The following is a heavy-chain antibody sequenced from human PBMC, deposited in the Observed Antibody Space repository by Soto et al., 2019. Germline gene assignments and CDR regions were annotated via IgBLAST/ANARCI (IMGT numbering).Heavy chain of an antibody. CDR3: ARRSIYADPPGVLDV. J-gene: IGHJ6*02. V-gene: IGHV4-4*02. CDR1: GASISSNNW. D-gene: IGHD2-2*02. CDR2: LFHSGSP. Sequence: QVQLQESGPGLVKPSGTLSLTCDVSGASISSNNWWTWVRQPPGKGLEWIGELFHSGSPNYNPSLKSRVTISADKSKNQGFLNLNSVTAADTAVYYCARRSIYADPPGVLDVWGQGTTVTVSS.